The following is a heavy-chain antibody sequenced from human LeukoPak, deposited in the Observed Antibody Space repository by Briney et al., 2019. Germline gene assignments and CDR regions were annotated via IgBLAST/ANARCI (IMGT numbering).Heavy chain of an antibody. V-gene: IGHV4-30-2*01. CDR3: ARASVAGDIDY. J-gene: IGHJ4*02. CDR2: IYHSGST. D-gene: IGHD6-19*01. CDR1: GGSISSGGYY. Sequence: SETLSLTCTVSGGSISSGGYYWSWLRQPPGKGLEWIGYIYHSGSTYYNPSLRSRVTISVDRSKNQFSLKLSSVTAADTAVYYCARASVAGDIDYWGQGTLVTVSS.